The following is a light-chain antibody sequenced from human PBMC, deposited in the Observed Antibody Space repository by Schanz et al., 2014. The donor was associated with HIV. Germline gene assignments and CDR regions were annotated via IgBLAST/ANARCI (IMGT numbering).Light chain of an antibody. CDR3: QSYDSSNHVV. CDR2: EDN. J-gene: IGLJ2*01. Sequence: NFMLTQPHSVSESPGKTATISCTRSSGNIADSCVQWYQQRPGSAPTTVIYEDNQRPSGVPDRFSGSIDSSSNSASLTISGLKTEDEADYYCQSYDSSNHVVFGGGTKLTVL. CDR1: SGNIADSC. V-gene: IGLV6-57*04.